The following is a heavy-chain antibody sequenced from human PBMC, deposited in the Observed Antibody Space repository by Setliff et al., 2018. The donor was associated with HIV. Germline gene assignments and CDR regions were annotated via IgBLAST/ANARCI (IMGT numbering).Heavy chain of an antibody. CDR1: GFAVSSSY. D-gene: IGHD6-13*01. Sequence: GESLKISCAASGFAVSSSYMTWVRQAPGKGLDWVSLIYSSGDTYYADSVKGRFTVSRDISKNTLYLHMNNLRAEDTAVYYCARETGDIAAIALYSFDYWGQGTQVTVTS. CDR2: IYSSGDT. V-gene: IGHV3-66*01. J-gene: IGHJ4*02. CDR3: ARETGDIAAIALYSFDY.